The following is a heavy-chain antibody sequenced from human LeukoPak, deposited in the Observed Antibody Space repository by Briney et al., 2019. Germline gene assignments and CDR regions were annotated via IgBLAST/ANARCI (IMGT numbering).Heavy chain of an antibody. J-gene: IGHJ5*02. D-gene: IGHD3-10*01. CDR2: INAGNGNT. CDR1: GYTFTSYA. CDR3: ARDYWSMVRGVSGWFDP. V-gene: IGHV1-3*01. Sequence: ASVTVSCKASGYTFTSYAMHWGRQAPGQRVEGMGWINAGNGNTKYSQKFQGRVTITRDTSASTAYMELSSLRSEDTAVYYCARDYWSMVRGVSGWFDPWGQGTLVTVSS.